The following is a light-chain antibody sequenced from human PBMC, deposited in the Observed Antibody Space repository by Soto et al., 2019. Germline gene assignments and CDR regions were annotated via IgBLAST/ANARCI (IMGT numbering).Light chain of an antibody. V-gene: IGKV3-20*01. Sequence: VLTQSPGTLSLSPGERATLSCRASQRVNSNYFAWYQQKPGQAPRLLVFGASTRATGIPDRFSGSGCGTDFILTISRVEPEDFAGYYCQQYTASSGIFTFGPGTKVDIK. CDR2: GAS. CDR1: QRVNSNY. CDR3: QQYTASSGIFT. J-gene: IGKJ3*01.